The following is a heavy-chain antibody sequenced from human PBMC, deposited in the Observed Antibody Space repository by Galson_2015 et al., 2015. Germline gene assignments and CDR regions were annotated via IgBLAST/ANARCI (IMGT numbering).Heavy chain of an antibody. CDR1: GYSFTTYW. D-gene: IGHD6-19*01. CDR2: IYPGDSDT. V-gene: IGHV5-51*01. J-gene: IGHJ4*02. CDR3: AILYSSGWYSAFDY. Sequence: QSGAEVKKPGESLTISCKGSGYSFTTYWIAWVRQMPGKGLEWMGIIYPGDSDTRYSPSFQGQVTISADKSISSAYLQWSSLKASGTAMYYCAILYSSGWYSAFDYWGQGTLVTVSS.